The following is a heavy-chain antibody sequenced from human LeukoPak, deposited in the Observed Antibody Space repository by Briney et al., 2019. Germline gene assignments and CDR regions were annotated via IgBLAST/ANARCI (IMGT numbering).Heavy chain of an antibody. CDR1: GFTFDDYG. J-gene: IGHJ4*02. CDR2: INWNGGNT. Sequence: PGWSLRLSCAASGFTFDDYGMSWVRQAPGKGLEWVSGINWNGGNTGYADSVKGRFTISSDNAKNSLYLQMNSLRAEDTALYYCARAPAYCGSYYYVYWGQGTLVTVSS. D-gene: IGHD1-26*01. V-gene: IGHV3-20*04. CDR3: ARAPAYCGSYYYVY.